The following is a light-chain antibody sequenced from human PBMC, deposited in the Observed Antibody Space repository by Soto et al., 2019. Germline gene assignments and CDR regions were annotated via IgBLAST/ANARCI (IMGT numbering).Light chain of an antibody. CDR2: NVS. J-gene: IGKJ2*01. CDR3: MQATEFPYT. CDR1: QSLLHSDGDTY. V-gene: IGKV2-24*01. Sequence: VMDQAPLSSPVTLGQPASISCMSNQSLLHSDGDTYLTWLQQRPGQPPRLLIYNVSSRFSGVPERVSGSGAGTHFTLKISRVEAEDVAIYYCMQATEFPYTFGQGTKLQVK.